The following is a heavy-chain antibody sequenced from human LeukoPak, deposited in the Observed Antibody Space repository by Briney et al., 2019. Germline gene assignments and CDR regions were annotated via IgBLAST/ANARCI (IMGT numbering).Heavy chain of an antibody. CDR1: GFTFSSYA. Sequence: PGGSLRLSCAASGFTFSSYAMHRVRQAPGKGLEYVSGISSDGGSPSHVNSVKGRFTISRDNSKNTLYLQMGSLRAEDMAVCYCAREYCSGGSCQYYFDYWGQGTLVTVSS. V-gene: IGHV3-64*01. CDR3: AREYCSGGSCQYYFDY. J-gene: IGHJ4*02. CDR2: ISSDGGSP. D-gene: IGHD2-15*01.